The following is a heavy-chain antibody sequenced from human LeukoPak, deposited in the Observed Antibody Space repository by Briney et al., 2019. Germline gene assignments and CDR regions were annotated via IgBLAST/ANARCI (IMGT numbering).Heavy chain of an antibody. D-gene: IGHD3-10*01. CDR3: AKDASLWFGESLGWFDP. CDR1: GFTFSSYA. J-gene: IGHJ5*02. CDR2: ISGSGGST. Sequence: GGSLRLSCAASGFTFSSYAMSWVRQAPGKGLEWVSAISGSGGSTYYADSVKGRFTISRDNSKNTLYLQMNSLRAEDTAVYYCAKDASLWFGESLGWFDPWGQGTLVTVSS. V-gene: IGHV3-23*01.